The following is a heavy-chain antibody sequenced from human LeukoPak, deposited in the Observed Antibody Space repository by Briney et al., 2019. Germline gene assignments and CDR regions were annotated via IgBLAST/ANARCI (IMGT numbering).Heavy chain of an antibody. Sequence: GGSLRLSCAASGFAFSSYAMSWVRQAPGKGLEWVSGISGSGGSTYYADSVKGRFTISRDNSNNTLYLQMNSLRAEDTAIYYCAKGPIAVAGKFDYWGQGTLVTVSS. CDR3: AKGPIAVAGKFDY. V-gene: IGHV3-23*01. J-gene: IGHJ4*02. CDR2: ISGSGGST. CDR1: GFAFSSYA. D-gene: IGHD6-19*01.